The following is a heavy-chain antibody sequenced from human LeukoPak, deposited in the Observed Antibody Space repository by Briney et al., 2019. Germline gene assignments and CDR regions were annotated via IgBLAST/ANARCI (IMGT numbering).Heavy chain of an antibody. CDR2: IWYDGSNK. Sequence: GRSLRLSCAASGFTFRDSAMHWVGQAPGKGLEWVAVIWYDGSNKYYADSVKGRFTISRDNSKNTLYLQMNSLRAEDTAVYYCARDSDYGEGQLDYWGQGTLVTVSS. J-gene: IGHJ4*02. D-gene: IGHD4-17*01. CDR3: ARDSDYGEGQLDY. V-gene: IGHV3-33*08. CDR1: GFTFRDSA.